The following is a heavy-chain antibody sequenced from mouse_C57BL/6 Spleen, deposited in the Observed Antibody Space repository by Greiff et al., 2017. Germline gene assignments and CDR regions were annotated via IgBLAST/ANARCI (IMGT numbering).Heavy chain of an antibody. V-gene: IGHV1-5*01. J-gene: IGHJ2*01. CDR1: GYTFTSYW. D-gene: IGHD2-3*01. Sequence: VQLQQSGTVLARPGASVKMSCKTSGYTFTSYWMHWVKQRPGQGLEWIGAIYPGNSGTSYNQKFKGKAKLTAVTSASTAYMELSSLTNEDSAVYYCTREPDGYYSFDYWGQGTTLTVSS. CDR2: IYPGNSGT. CDR3: TREPDGYYSFDY.